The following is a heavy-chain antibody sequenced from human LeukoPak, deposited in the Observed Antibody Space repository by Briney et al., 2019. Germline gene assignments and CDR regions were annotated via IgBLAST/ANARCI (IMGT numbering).Heavy chain of an antibody. CDR3: AHRPQGSYGSFDY. D-gene: IGHD1-26*01. CDR1: GFSLSTSGMG. V-gene: IGHV2-5*02. J-gene: IGHJ4*02. Sequence: SGPTLVNPTQTLTLTCTFSGFSLSTSGMGVGWIRQPPGKALEWLALIYWDDDKRYSSSLKSRLTITKDISKNQVVLTMTNIDPVDTATYYCAHRPQGSYGSFDYWGQGTLVTVSS. CDR2: IYWDDDK.